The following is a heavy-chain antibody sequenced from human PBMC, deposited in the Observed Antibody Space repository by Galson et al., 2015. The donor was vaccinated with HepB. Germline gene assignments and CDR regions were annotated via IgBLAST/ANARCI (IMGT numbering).Heavy chain of an antibody. V-gene: IGHV3-74*01. Sequence: SLRLSCAASGFPFSIYWMHWVRQAPGKGLVWVSRINSDGSEISYADSVKGRFIISRNNAKNTLFLEMNSLRDEDTAVYYCARPNSGTYQGMDVWGQGTTVTVSS. CDR1: GFPFSIYW. CDR2: INSDGSEI. CDR3: ARPNSGTYQGMDV. D-gene: IGHD1-26*01. J-gene: IGHJ6*02.